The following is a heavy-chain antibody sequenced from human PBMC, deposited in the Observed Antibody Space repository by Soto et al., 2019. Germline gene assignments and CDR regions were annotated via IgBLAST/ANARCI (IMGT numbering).Heavy chain of an antibody. CDR1: GGTFSSYA. Sequence: GASVKVSCKASGGTFSSYAISWVRQAPGQGLEWMGGIIPIFGTANYAQKFQGRVTITADESTSTAYMELSSLRSEDTAVYYCASSLSSRDGYNWNHWGQGTPVTVSS. CDR2: IIPIFGTA. D-gene: IGHD5-12*01. CDR3: ASSLSSRDGYNWNH. J-gene: IGHJ5*02. V-gene: IGHV1-69*13.